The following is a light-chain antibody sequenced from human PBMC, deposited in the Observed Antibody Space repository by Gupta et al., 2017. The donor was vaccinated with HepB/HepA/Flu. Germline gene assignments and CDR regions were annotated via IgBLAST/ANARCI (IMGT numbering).Light chain of an antibody. CDR2: GAS. J-gene: IGKJ5*01. CDR1: QSVSSN. V-gene: IGKV3-15*01. CDR3: QYYNNWPWAIT. Sequence: IVLPPSPATLSVSPGERATLSCRASQSVSSNLAWYQQNPGQTPRLIIYGASTRATGIPARVRCSGCGTEFTLTITSLQSQYVAFEDCQYYNNWPWAITFGQGTRLEIK.